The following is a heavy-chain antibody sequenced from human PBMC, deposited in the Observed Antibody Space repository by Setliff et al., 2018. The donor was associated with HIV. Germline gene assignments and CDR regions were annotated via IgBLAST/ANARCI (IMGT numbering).Heavy chain of an antibody. CDR1: GFTFRNAW. D-gene: IGHD3-22*01. Sequence: GGSLRLSCAASGFTFRNAWMSWVRQAPGKGLEWVGRIKSKSDGGAVHYAAPVKGRFTISRDDSQDTLYLERNSLTNEDTAMYYCTTYSSVYYHSDCWGQGTLVTVSS. CDR3: TTYSSVYYHSDC. J-gene: IGHJ4*02. V-gene: IGHV3-15*06. CDR2: IKSKSDGGAV.